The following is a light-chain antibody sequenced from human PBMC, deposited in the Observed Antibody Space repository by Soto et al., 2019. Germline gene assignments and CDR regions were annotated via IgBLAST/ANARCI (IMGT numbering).Light chain of an antibody. CDR2: AAS. V-gene: IGKV3-20*01. Sequence: EIVLRQAQGTLSFPAWKIAKLYLQSSQSVSSSYLVWHQQKPGQAPRLLIYAASRRATGIPDRFSGSGSGTDFTLTISRLEPEDFAVYCCQQAGSSPWRLGQGTKVEIK. CDR3: QQAGSSPWR. J-gene: IGKJ1*01. CDR1: QSVSSSY.